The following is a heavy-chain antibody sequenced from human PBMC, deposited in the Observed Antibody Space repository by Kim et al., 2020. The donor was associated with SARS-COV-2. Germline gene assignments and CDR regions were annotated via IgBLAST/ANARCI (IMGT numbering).Heavy chain of an antibody. V-gene: IGHV3-48*02. CDR3: ARDLEVVAPTGGDY. CDR2: ISSSSSTI. J-gene: IGHJ4*02. Sequence: GGSLRLSCAASGFTFSSYSMNWVRQAPGKGLEWVSYISSSSSTIYYADSVKGRFTISRDNAKNSLYLQMNSLRDEDTAVYYCARDLEVVAPTGGDYWGQGTLVTVSS. D-gene: IGHD2-15*01. CDR1: GFTFSSYS.